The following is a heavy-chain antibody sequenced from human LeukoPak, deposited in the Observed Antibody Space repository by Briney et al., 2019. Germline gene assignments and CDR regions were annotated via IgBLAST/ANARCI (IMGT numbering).Heavy chain of an antibody. J-gene: IGHJ4*02. D-gene: IGHD5-18*01. CDR3: ARGLQLWPRSRSYYFDY. CDR1: GGSISSYY. Sequence: SETLSLTCTVSGGSISSYYWSWIRQPPGKGLEWIGYIYYSGSTNYNPSLKSRVTISVDTSKNQFSLKLSSVTAADTAVYYCARGLQLWPRSRSYYFDYWGQGTLVTVSS. CDR2: IYYSGST. V-gene: IGHV4-59*01.